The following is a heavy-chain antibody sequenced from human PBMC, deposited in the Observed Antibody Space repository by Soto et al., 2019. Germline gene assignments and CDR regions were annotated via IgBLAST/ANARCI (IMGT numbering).Heavy chain of an antibody. CDR3: ARDGYSGRSDGFDI. Sequence: QVQLVESGGGVVQPGRSLRLSCVASGFTFSAYTMHWVRQPPGKGLEWVAVISYDGNNERYTDPVKGRFTVSRDNSKGTLYLQMNSLKSEDTAVYYCARDGYSGRSDGFDIWGQGTMVTVSS. V-gene: IGHV3-30-3*01. D-gene: IGHD1-26*01. CDR2: ISYDGNNE. J-gene: IGHJ3*02. CDR1: GFTFSAYT.